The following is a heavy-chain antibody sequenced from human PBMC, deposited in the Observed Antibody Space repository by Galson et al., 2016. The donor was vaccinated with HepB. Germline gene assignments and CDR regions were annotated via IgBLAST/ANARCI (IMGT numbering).Heavy chain of an antibody. D-gene: IGHD2-15*01. Sequence: SLRLSCAASGFTFTNYAMTWVRQAPGKGLEWVSAVSGSGRTTYYADSVEGRFTISRDNSENTVYLQMNSLRAEDTAVYYCAREGAAARAFDYWGQGTLVTVSS. CDR2: VSGSGRTT. CDR1: GFTFTNYA. J-gene: IGHJ4*02. V-gene: IGHV3-23*01. CDR3: AREGAAARAFDY.